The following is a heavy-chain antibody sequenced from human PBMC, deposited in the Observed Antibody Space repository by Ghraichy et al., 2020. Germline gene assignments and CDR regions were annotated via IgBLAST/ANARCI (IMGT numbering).Heavy chain of an antibody. V-gene: IGHV3-30*18. CDR1: GFTFNNYG. J-gene: IGHJ4*02. CDR3: VKPPLSRERRHYYFEY. Sequence: GGSLRLSCAASGFTFNNYGMHWVRQAPGKGLEWVAVISHDGSNENYADSVKGRFTISRDNSKNTLYLQMNSLRAEDTAVYYCVKPPLSRERRHYYFEYWGQGTLVNVSS. CDR2: ISHDGSNE.